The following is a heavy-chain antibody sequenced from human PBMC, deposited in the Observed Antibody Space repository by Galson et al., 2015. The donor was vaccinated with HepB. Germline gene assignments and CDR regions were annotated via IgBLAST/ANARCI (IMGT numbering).Heavy chain of an antibody. J-gene: IGHJ6*02. D-gene: IGHD2-2*01. V-gene: IGHV1-58*01. CDR2: IVVGSGNT. Sequence: SVKVSCKASGFTFTSSAVQWVRQARGQRLEWIGWIVVGSGNTNYAQKFQERVTITRDMSTSTAYMELSSLRSEDTAVYYCAAGVVPASKSLYYYYYGMDVWGQGTTVTVSS. CDR3: AAGVVPASKSLYYYYYGMDV. CDR1: GFTFTSSA.